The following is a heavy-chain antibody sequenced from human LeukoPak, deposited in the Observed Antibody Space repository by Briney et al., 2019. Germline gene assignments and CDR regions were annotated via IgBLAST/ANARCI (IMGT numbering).Heavy chain of an antibody. CDR3: ARPAVVTAALDI. V-gene: IGHV4-34*01. D-gene: IGHD2-2*01. CDR2: INHSGST. Sequence: KPSETLSLTCAVYGGSSSGYYWSWIRQPPGKGLEWIGEINHSGSTNYNPSLKSRVTISVDTSKNQFSLKLSSVTAADTAVYYCARPAVVTAALDIWGQGTMVTVSS. J-gene: IGHJ3*02. CDR1: GGSSSGYY.